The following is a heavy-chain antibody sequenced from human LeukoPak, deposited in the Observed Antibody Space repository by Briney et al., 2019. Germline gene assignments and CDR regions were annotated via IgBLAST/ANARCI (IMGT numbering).Heavy chain of an antibody. D-gene: IGHD2-21*02. CDR2: INHSGST. CDR3: ANSNDFRVDLDP. V-gene: IGHV4-34*01. CDR1: GGSFSGYY. J-gene: IGHJ5*02. Sequence: PSETLSLTCAVYGGSFSGYYWGWIRQPPGKGLEWIGEINHSGSTNYKPSLKSRVTISVDMSKKHFSLRLTSVTAADTAVYFCANSNDFRVDLDPWGQGTLVTVPS.